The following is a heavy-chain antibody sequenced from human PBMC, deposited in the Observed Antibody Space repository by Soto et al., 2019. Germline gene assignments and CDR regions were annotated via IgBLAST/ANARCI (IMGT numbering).Heavy chain of an antibody. CDR1: GFTFSTYA. D-gene: IGHD1-20*01. CDR2: LSATGAKT. Sequence: EVQVLESGGGLVQPGGSLRLSCAASGFTFSTYAMNWVRQAPGKGLEWVSGLSATGAKTYSADSVKGRFTISRDNSKDTVYLEMNSPRAEDTAVYYCTKSRSAMVYYFNFWGLGARVTVSS. V-gene: IGHV3-23*01. CDR3: TKSRSAMVYYFNF. J-gene: IGHJ4*02.